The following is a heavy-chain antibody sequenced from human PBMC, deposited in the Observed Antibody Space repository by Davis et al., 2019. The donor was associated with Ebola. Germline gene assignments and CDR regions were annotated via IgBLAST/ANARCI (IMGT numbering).Heavy chain of an antibody. CDR2: IWYDGSNK. CDR3: ARNSPGGEVDY. CDR1: GFTVSSNY. Sequence: GESLKISCAASGFTVSSNYMSWVRQAPGKGLEWVAVIWYDGSNKYYADSVKGRFTISRDNSKNTLYLQMNSLRAEDTAVYYCARNSPGGEVDYWGQGTLVTVSS. V-gene: IGHV3-33*08. J-gene: IGHJ4*02. D-gene: IGHD4-23*01.